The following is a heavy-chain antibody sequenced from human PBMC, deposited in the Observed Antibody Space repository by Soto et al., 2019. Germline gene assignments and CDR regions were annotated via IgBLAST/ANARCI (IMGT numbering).Heavy chain of an antibody. CDR1: GFTLSMYW. D-gene: IGHD6-13*01. CDR3: ARDVSPGSSSLYLEPFNI. V-gene: IGHV3-7*05. Sequence: EVQLEESGGGLVQPGGSLRLSCAASGFTLSMYWMTWVRQAPGRGLEWVANIKQDGSKKSYLDSVRGRFTISRDNVRNSLYLQMDRLRAEDMALYYCARDVSPGSSSLYLEPFNIWGKGTMVIVSS. CDR2: IKQDGSKK. J-gene: IGHJ3*02.